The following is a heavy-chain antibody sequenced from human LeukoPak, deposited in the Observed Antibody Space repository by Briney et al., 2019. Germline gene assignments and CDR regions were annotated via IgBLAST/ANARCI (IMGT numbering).Heavy chain of an antibody. CDR1: GVSINSEPYY. CDR3: ARAHDFWSGSNSMDV. CDR2: IYYNGFT. Sequence: MSSETLSLTCTVSGVSINSEPYYWSWIRHLPGRGLEWIGYIYYNGFTYSNPSLKSRLTMSVDTSKSQFSLKLSSVTAADTAVYYCARAHDFWSGSNSMDVWGQGATVTVSS. D-gene: IGHD3-3*01. J-gene: IGHJ6*02. V-gene: IGHV4-31*03.